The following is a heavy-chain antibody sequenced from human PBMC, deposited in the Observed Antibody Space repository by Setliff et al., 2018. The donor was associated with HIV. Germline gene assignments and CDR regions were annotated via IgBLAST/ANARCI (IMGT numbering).Heavy chain of an antibody. Sequence: GGSLRLSCAASGFTFSSYTINWVRQAPGEGLEWVSSISSSGGYIYYADSVKGRFTIFRDNAKKSVYLQMNSLRVEDTAVYYCARDYLYYNMYNGSPVYGMDVWGQGTTVTVSS. V-gene: IGHV3-21*01. CDR2: ISSSGGYI. D-gene: IGHD3-10*01. J-gene: IGHJ6*02. CDR3: ARDYLYYNMYNGSPVYGMDV. CDR1: GFTFSSYT.